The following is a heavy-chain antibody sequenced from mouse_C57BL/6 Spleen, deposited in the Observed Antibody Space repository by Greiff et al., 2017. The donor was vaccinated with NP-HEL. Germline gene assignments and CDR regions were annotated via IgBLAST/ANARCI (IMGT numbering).Heavy chain of an antibody. CDR2: IRSGSSTI. D-gene: IGHD1-1*01. CDR3: ARPYYGSSYWYCDV. V-gene: IGHV5-17*01. Sequence: EVKLVESGGGLVKPGGSLKLSCAASGFTFSDSGMHWVRQAPEKGLEWVAYIRSGSSTIYYADTVKGRFTISRDNAKNTLFLQMTSLRSEDTAMYYCARPYYGSSYWYCDVWGTGTTVTVSS. J-gene: IGHJ1*03. CDR1: GFTFSDSG.